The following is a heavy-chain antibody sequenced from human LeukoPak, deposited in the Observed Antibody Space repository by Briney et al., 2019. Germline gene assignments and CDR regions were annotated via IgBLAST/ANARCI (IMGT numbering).Heavy chain of an antibody. CDR2: IYSGGST. J-gene: IGHJ4*02. CDR3: ARASSNGGNSGTLDY. CDR1: GFTVSSNY. V-gene: IGHV3-53*01. Sequence: PGGSLRLSCAASGFTVSSNYMSWVRQAPGKGLEWVSVIYSGGSTYYADSVKGRFTISRDNSKNTLYLQMNSLRAEDTAVYYCARASSNGGNSGTLDYWGQGTLVTVSS. D-gene: IGHD4-23*01.